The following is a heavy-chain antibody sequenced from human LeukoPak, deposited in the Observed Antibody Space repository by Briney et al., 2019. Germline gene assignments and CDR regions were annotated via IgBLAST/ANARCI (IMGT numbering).Heavy chain of an antibody. CDR3: AREEMATILAYAFDI. CDR1: GYTFTGYY. D-gene: IGHD5-24*01. Sequence: GASVKVSCKASGYTFTGYYMHWVRQAPGQGLEWMGWINPNSGGTNYAQKFRGRVTMTRDTSISTAYMELSRLRSDDTAVYYCAREEMATILAYAFDIWGQGTMVTVSS. CDR2: INPNSGGT. V-gene: IGHV1-2*02. J-gene: IGHJ3*02.